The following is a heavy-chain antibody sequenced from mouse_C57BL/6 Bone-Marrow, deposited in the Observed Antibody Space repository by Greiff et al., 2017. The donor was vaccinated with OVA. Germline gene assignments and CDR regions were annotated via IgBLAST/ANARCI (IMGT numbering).Heavy chain of an antibody. CDR3: ARRYYYGSSGFDY. V-gene: IGHV1-55*01. J-gene: IGHJ2*01. D-gene: IGHD1-1*01. Sequence: VQLQQPGAELVKPGASVKMSCKASGYTFTSYWITWVKQRPGQGLEWIGDIYPGSGSTNYNEKFKSKATLTVDTSSSTAYMQLSSLTSEDSAVYYGARRYYYGSSGFDYWGQGTTLTVSS. CDR1: GYTFTSYW. CDR2: IYPGSGST.